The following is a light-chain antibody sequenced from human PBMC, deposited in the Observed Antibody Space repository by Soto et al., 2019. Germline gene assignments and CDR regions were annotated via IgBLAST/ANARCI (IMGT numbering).Light chain of an antibody. CDR3: MQALQSPT. CDR2: LGS. CDR1: ESLLHTDGHNY. V-gene: IGKV2-28*01. J-gene: IGKJ4*01. Sequence: DIVMTQSPLSLPVTPGEPASISCRSSESLLHTDGHNYVDWYLQKPGQSPHLLLYLGSKRAAEVPDRFRGSGAGTDFTLKISRVEAEDVGVYYCMQALQSPTFGGGTKVEIK.